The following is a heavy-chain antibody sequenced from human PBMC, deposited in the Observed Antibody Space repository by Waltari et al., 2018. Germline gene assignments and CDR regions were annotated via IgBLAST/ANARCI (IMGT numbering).Heavy chain of an antibody. Sequence: QVQLVQSGAEVKKPGSSVKVSCKASGGTFSSYAISRVRQAPGQGLEWMGGIIPSFGKANYAQKVQGRVTITADESTGTAYMELSSLRSEDTAVYYCATLYNWNDGAWFDPWGQGTLVTVSS. CDR2: IIPSFGKA. CDR3: ATLYNWNDGAWFDP. CDR1: GGTFSSYA. V-gene: IGHV1-69*12. J-gene: IGHJ5*02. D-gene: IGHD1-20*01.